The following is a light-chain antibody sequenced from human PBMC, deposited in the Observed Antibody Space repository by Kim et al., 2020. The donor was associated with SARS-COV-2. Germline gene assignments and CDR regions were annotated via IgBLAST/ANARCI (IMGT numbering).Light chain of an antibody. J-gene: IGLJ3*02. CDR3: QVWDSSSDQWV. V-gene: IGLV3-21*04. CDR2: YDT. Sequence: APGKTATITCGGDDIGTKSVHWYQQKPGQAPVLVIYYDTDRPSGIPERFSASNSGNTATLTVSRVEAGDEADYYCQVWDSSSDQWVFGGGTQLTVL. CDR1: DIGTKS.